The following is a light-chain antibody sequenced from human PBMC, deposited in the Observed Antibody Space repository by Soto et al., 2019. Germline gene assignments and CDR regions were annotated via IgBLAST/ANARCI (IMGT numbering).Light chain of an antibody. V-gene: IGKV3-15*01. J-gene: IGKJ1*01. Sequence: EIVMTQAPATWSASLGESATLSCGASQSVSILLAWYQQKPGQAPRLLIHGATTRATGIPARFSGSGSGTEFTLTISSLQSEDFAVYYCQQYNNWLRTFGQGSEVDI. CDR2: GAT. CDR1: QSVSIL. CDR3: QQYNNWLRT.